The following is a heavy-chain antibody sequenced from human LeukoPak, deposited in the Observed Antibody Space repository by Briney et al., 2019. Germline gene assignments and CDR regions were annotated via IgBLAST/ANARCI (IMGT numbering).Heavy chain of an antibody. J-gene: IGHJ4*02. V-gene: IGHV4-59*12. Sequence: SETLSLTCTVSGGSISSYYWSWIRQPPGKGLEWIGYIYYSGSTNYNPSLKSRVTISVDTSKNHFSLKMSSVTDADTAVYYCARVSAYDFWGGYLPDWGQGTLVTVSS. CDR2: IYYSGST. CDR1: GGSISSYY. D-gene: IGHD3-3*01. CDR3: ARVSAYDFWGGYLPD.